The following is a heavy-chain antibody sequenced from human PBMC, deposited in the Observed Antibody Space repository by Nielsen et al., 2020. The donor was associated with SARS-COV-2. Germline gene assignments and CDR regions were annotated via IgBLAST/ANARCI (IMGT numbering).Heavy chain of an antibody. CDR2: ISYDGSNK. J-gene: IGHJ4*02. Sequence: GESLKISCAASGFTFSSYAMHWVRQAPGKGLEWVAVISYDGSNKYYADSVKGRFTISRDNSKNTLYLQMTSLRADDTAFYYCAKDVRASGRYFDYWGQGTLVTVSS. V-gene: IGHV3-30-3*01. D-gene: IGHD6-19*01. CDR1: GFTFSSYA. CDR3: AKDVRASGRYFDY.